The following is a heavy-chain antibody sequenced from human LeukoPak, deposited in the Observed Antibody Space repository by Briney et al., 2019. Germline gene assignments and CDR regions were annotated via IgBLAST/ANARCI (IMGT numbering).Heavy chain of an antibody. V-gene: IGHV3-48*04. Sequence: GGSLRLSCTAPELTFSTSGSNWGPQAPGKGREWGASIVPVASVPYHARPIKGRFTLSRENAKQFPYLQMKSLRAQNTPVYHCATEPIGRHYDYWGQGTLLTVSS. CDR1: ELTFSTSG. CDR2: IVPVASVP. CDR3: ATEPIGRHYDY. J-gene: IGHJ4*02.